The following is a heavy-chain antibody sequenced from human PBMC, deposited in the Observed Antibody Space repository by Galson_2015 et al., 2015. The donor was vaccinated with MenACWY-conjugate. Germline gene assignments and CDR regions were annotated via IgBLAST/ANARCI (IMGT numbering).Heavy chain of an antibody. CDR3: ARDNSNNYYYMDV. CDR2: INPNSGGT. CDR1: GYTFTGYY. V-gene: IGHV1-2*04. D-gene: IGHD2/OR15-2a*01. Sequence: SVKVSCKASGYTFTGYYMHWVRQAPGQGLEWMGWINPNSGGTNYAQKFQGWVTMTRDTSISTAYMELSRLRSDDTAVYYCARDNSNNYYYMDVWGKGTAVTVSS. J-gene: IGHJ6*03.